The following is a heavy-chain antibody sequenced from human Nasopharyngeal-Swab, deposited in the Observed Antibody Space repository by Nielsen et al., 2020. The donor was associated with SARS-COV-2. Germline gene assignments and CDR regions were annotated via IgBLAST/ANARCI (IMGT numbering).Heavy chain of an antibody. CDR3: AKDLQWFGELFT. CDR1: GFPFSSYA. J-gene: IGHJ5*02. Sequence: GESLKISCAASGFPFSSYAMSWVRQAPGKGLEWVSAISGSGGSPYYADSVKGRFTISRDNSKNPLYMQMNSLRAEDTAVYYGAKDLQWFGELFTWGQGTLVTVSS. V-gene: IGHV3-23*01. CDR2: ISGSGGSP. D-gene: IGHD3-10*01.